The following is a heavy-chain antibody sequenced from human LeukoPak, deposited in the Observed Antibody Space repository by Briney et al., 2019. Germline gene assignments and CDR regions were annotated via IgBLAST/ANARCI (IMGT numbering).Heavy chain of an antibody. Sequence: ASVKVSCKASGYTFTSYGISWVRQAPGQGLEWMGWISAYNGNTNYAQKLQGRVTMTTDTSTSTAYMELRSLRSDDTAVYYCARVCTNGVRYTGRAFDIWGQGTMVTVSS. CDR1: GYTFTSYG. J-gene: IGHJ3*02. D-gene: IGHD2-8*01. CDR3: ARVCTNGVRYTGRAFDI. CDR2: ISAYNGNT. V-gene: IGHV1-18*01.